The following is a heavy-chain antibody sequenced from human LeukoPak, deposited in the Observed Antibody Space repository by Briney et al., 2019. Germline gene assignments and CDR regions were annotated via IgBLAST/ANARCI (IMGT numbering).Heavy chain of an antibody. CDR1: GFTFSSYA. J-gene: IGHJ6*03. CDR3: ARGIGEQWMTQGGDYYYYYYMDV. D-gene: IGHD6-19*01. Sequence: GGSLRLSCAASGFTFSSYAMTWVRQAPGKGLEWVSVIYSGGRTYYADSVKGRFTISRDNSKNTLHLQMNSLRAEDTAVYYCARGIGEQWMTQGGDYYYYYYMDVWGKGTTVTVSS. V-gene: IGHV3-53*01. CDR2: IYSGGRT.